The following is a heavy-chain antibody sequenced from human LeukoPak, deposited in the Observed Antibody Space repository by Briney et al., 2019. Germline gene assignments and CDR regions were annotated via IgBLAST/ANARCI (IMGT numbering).Heavy chain of an antibody. V-gene: IGHV4-61*02. CDR3: ARVRYYYGSGSYEADYYYYMDV. J-gene: IGHJ6*03. CDR2: IYTGGST. D-gene: IGHD3-10*01. Sequence: SETLSLTCTVSGGSISSGSYYWSWIRQPAGKGLEWIGRIYTGGSTNYNPSLKSRVTISVDTSKNQFSLKLSSVTAADTAVYYCARVRYYYGSGSYEADYYYYMDVWGKGTTVTISS. CDR1: GGSISSGSYY.